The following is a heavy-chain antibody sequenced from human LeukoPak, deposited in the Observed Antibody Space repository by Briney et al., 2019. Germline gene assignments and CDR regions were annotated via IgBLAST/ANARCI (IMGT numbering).Heavy chain of an antibody. J-gene: IGHJ4*02. Sequence: ASVKVSCKASGYTFTSYDINWVRQATGQGLESLGWMNANSDDTGYAPKFQGRVTMTTDTSTSTAYMELRGLRSDDTAVYYCARDLLLYSSGWTGFFDYWGQGTLVTVSS. V-gene: IGHV1-8*01. CDR1: GYTFTSYD. CDR3: ARDLLLYSSGWTGFFDY. CDR2: MNANSDDT. D-gene: IGHD6-25*01.